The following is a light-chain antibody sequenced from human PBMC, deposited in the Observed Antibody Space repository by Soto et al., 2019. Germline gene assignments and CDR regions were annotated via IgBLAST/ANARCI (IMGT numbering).Light chain of an antibody. V-gene: IGLV2-8*01. Sequence: QSALTQPPSASGSPGQSVTISCTGTSSDVGAYDYVSWYQQNPGKAPKLMIYEINKRPSGVPDRFSGSKSGNTASLTVSGLQAEYEADYYCSSFAGSNNFPYVFGTGTKVTVL. CDR1: SSDVGAYDY. J-gene: IGLJ1*01. CDR2: EIN. CDR3: SSFAGSNNFPYV.